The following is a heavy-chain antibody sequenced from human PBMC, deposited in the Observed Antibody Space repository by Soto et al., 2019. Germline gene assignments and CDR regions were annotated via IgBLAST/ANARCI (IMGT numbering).Heavy chain of an antibody. J-gene: IGHJ6*02. D-gene: IGHD3-10*01. CDR2: INPSGGST. CDR1: GYTFTSYY. Sequence: ASVKVSCKASGYTFTSYYMHWVRQAPGQGLEWMGIINPSGGSTSYAQKFQGRVTMTRDTSTSTVYMELSSLRSEDTAVYYCASFGYYYGSGSPYGMDVWGQGTTVTVSS. V-gene: IGHV1-46*03. CDR3: ASFGYYYGSGSPYGMDV.